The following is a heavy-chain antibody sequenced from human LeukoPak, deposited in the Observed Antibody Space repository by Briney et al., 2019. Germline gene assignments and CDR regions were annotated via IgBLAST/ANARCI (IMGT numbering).Heavy chain of an antibody. CDR2: ISWNSGSI. V-gene: IGHV3-9*01. D-gene: IGHD1-26*01. CDR3: AKGITIVGASGPFDY. J-gene: IGHJ4*02. Sequence: PGRSLRLSCAASGFTFDDYAMHWVRQAPGKGLEWVSGISWNSGSIGYADSVKGRFTISRDNAKNSLYLQMNSLRAEDTALYYCAKGITIVGASGPFDYWGQGTLVTVSS. CDR1: GFTFDDYA.